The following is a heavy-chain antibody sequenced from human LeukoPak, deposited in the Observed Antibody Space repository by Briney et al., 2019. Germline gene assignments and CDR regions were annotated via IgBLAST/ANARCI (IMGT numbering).Heavy chain of an antibody. V-gene: IGHV1-8*02. J-gene: IGHJ4*02. D-gene: IGHD6-13*01. CDR1: GYTFSSYD. Sequence: ASVKVSCKASGYTFSSYDINWVRQATGQGLEWMGWMNPNSGNIGFAQEFQGRVTMTRNTSISTAYMELSSLTSEDTAVYYCARGVAADLWGQGTLVTVSS. CDR3: ARGVAADL. CDR2: MNPNSGNI.